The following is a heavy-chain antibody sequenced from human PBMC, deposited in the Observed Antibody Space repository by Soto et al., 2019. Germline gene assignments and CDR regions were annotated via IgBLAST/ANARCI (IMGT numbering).Heavy chain of an antibody. V-gene: IGHV3-21*04. D-gene: IGHD3-16*01. CDR1: GFSFFSYS. J-gene: IGHJ3*02. Sequence: EVQLVESGGGLVKPGGSLILSCAASGFSFFSYSMNWVRQAPGKGLEWVSSISSSSSYIYYADSVKGRFTISRDNAKNSLYLQMNSLRAEDTAVYYCASVRAGGSDAFDIWGQGTMVTVSS. CDR2: ISSSSSYI. CDR3: ASVRAGGSDAFDI.